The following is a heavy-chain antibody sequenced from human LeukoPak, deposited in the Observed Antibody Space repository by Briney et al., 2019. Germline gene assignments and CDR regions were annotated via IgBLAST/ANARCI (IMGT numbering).Heavy chain of an antibody. CDR3: ARDLRNYYDSSGLDY. CDR1: GFTFSSYS. D-gene: IGHD3-22*01. V-gene: IGHV3-21*01. J-gene: IGHJ4*02. Sequence: NPGGSLRLSCAASGFTFSSYSMNWVRQAPGKGLEWVSSISSSSSYIYYADSVKGRFTISRDNAKNSLYLQMNSLRAEDTAVYYCARDLRNYYDSSGLDYWGQGTLVTVSS. CDR2: ISSSSSYI.